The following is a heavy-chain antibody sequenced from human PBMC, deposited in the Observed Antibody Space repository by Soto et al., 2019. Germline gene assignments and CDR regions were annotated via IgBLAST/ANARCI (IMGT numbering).Heavy chain of an antibody. J-gene: IGHJ6*02. Sequence: SETLSLTCTVSGGSISSSSYYWGWIRQPPGKGLEWIGSIYYSGSTYYNPSLKSRVTISVDTSKNQFSLKLSSVTAADTAVYYCAPLSVSLSGPYGIHVWGQGTTVTVSS. CDR3: APLSVSLSGPYGIHV. CDR1: GGSISSSSYY. D-gene: IGHD2-15*01. CDR2: IYYSGST. V-gene: IGHV4-39*01.